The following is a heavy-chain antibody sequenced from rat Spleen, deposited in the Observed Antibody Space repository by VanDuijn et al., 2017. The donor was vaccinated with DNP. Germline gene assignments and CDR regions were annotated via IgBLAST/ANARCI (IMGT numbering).Heavy chain of an antibody. CDR3: ARNYGGYRPWDY. D-gene: IGHD1-11*01. Sequence: EVQLVESGGGLVQPGRSLKLSCAASGFTFSNYYMAWVRQAPTKGLEWVAAISTGGGNTYYRDSVKGRFTISRDNAKSTLYLQMTSLRSEDTATYYCARNYGGYRPWDYWGQGVMVTVSS. CDR2: ISTGGGNT. CDR1: GFTFSNYY. V-gene: IGHV5-25*01. J-gene: IGHJ2*01.